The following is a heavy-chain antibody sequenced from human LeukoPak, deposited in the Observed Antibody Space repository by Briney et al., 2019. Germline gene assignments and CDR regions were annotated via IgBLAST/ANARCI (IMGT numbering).Heavy chain of an antibody. J-gene: IGHJ5*02. CDR1: GGSITYYY. D-gene: IGHD3-10*01. CDR3: AADSGSGDNWFYP. V-gene: IGHV4-59*01. Sequence: PSETVSLTCTVSGGSITYYYWSWIRQTPGKGLEWIGYMYHTGSTKYNPSLQSRVTISVDTSKNQFSLELRSVTTADTAIYYCAADSGSGDNWFYPWGQGILVTVSS. CDR2: MYHTGST.